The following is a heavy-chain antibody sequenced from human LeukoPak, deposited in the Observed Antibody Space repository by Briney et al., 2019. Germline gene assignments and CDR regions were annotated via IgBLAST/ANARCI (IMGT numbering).Heavy chain of an antibody. CDR2: INPNSGGT. J-gene: IGHJ6*03. V-gene: IGHV1-2*02. D-gene: IGHD2-2*02. CDR1: GYTFTGYY. CDR3: ATGLPRCSSTSCYTNYYYYYYMDV. Sequence: ASVKVSCKASGYTFTGYYMHWVRQAPGQGLEWMGWINPNSGGTNYAQKFQGRVTMTEDTSTDTAYMELSSLRSEDTAVYYCATGLPRCSSTSCYTNYYYYYYMDVWGKGTTVTVSS.